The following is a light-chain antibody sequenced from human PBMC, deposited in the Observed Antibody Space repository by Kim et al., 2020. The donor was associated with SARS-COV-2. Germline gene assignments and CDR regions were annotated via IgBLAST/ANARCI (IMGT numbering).Light chain of an antibody. Sequence: QSITISCTGTSSDVGGYNYVSWYQQHPGKAPKLMIYDVSNRPSGFSNRFSGSKSGNTASLTISGLQAEDEADYYCSSYTSSSTLVVFGGGTQLTVL. CDR3: SSYTSSSTLVV. V-gene: IGLV2-14*03. J-gene: IGLJ2*01. CDR1: SSDVGGYNY. CDR2: DVS.